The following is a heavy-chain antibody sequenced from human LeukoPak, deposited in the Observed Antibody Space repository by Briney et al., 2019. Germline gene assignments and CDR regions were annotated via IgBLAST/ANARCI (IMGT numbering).Heavy chain of an antibody. CDR2: ISAYNGDT. D-gene: IGHD2-15*01. V-gene: IGHV1-18*01. Sequence: ASVKVSCKASGYTSTSYGISWVRQAPGQGLEWMGWISAYNGDTNYAQNVQGRLTMTTDTSTGTAYMELRSLRSDDTAVYYCGRLADKKLQRFLDYWGQGTLVTVSS. J-gene: IGHJ4*02. CDR3: GRLADKKLQRFLDY. CDR1: GYTSTSYG.